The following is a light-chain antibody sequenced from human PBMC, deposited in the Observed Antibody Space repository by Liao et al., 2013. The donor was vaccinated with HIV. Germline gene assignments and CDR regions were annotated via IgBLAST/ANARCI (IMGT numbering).Light chain of an antibody. Sequence: SYELTQPPSVSVSPGQTASITCSGDKLGDKYACWYQQKPGQSPVLVIYQDTNRPSGIPERFSGSKSGNTATLTISGTQATDESDYYCQAWDSGTGIFGGGTKLTVL. CDR2: QDT. CDR1: KLGDKY. V-gene: IGLV3-1*01. CDR3: QAWDSGTGI. J-gene: IGLJ2*01.